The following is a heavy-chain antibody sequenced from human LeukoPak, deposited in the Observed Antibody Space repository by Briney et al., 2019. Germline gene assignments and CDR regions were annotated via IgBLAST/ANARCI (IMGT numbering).Heavy chain of an antibody. J-gene: IGHJ4*02. CDR1: GFTFSSHW. D-gene: IGHD3-16*01. V-gene: IGHV3-74*01. Sequence: GGSLRLSFAASGFTFSSHWMHWVRQAPGKGLVWVSRIKGDGSSTSYADSVKGRLTISRDNAKNTVYLQMNSLRGEDTAVYYCARGIPNSYGKDYWGQGTLVTVSS. CDR2: IKGDGSST. CDR3: ARGIPNSYGKDY.